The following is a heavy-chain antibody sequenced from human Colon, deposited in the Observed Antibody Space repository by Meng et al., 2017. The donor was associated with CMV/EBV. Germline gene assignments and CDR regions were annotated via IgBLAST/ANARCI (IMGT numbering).Heavy chain of an antibody. CDR2: ISAYNANT. V-gene: IGHV1-18*01. J-gene: IGHJ6*02. CDR3: AREGGEGYDFWSGYYTTNYYGMDV. CDR1: GYTFTSYG. Sequence: ASVKVSCKASGYTFTSYGISWVRQAPGQGLEWMGWISAYNANTNYAQKLQGRVTMTTDTSTSTAYMELRSLRSDDTAVYYCAREGGEGYDFWSGYYTTNYYGMDVWGQGTTVTVSS. D-gene: IGHD3-3*01.